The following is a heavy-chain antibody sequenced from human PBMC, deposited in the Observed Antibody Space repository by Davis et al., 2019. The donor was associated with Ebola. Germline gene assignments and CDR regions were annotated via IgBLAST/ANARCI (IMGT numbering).Heavy chain of an antibody. J-gene: IGHJ3*02. V-gene: IGHV3-9*01. D-gene: IGHD3-3*01. Sequence: DRFTISRDNAKNSLYLQVNSLRAEDTALYFCAKALTYDFWSGKDAFDIWGQGTMVTVSS. CDR3: AKALTYDFWSGKDAFDI.